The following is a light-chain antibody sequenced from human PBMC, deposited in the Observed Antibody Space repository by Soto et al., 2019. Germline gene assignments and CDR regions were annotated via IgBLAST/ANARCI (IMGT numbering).Light chain of an antibody. J-gene: IGKJ4*01. CDR2: AAS. CDR3: QKYNSGGPLT. CDR1: EDINNY. V-gene: IGKV1-27*01. Sequence: DIQMTQSPSSLSASIGNRVTLTCRATEDINNYLGWFQQKPGKVPKLLIYAASTLHSGVPSRFSGSGSGTEFTLTISSLQHDDVATYYCQKYNSGGPLTFGGGTKVEIK.